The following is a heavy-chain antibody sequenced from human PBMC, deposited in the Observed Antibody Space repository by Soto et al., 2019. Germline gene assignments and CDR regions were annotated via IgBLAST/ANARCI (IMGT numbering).Heavy chain of an antibody. CDR3: AKGTDIVVVVAATLPYFDY. J-gene: IGHJ4*02. Sequence: EVQLLESGGGLVQPGGSLRLSCAASGFTFSSYAMSWVRQAPGKGLEWVSAISGSGGSTYYADSVKGRFTISRDNSKNTLYLPMNSLRAEDTAVYYCAKGTDIVVVVAATLPYFDYWGQGTLVTVSS. V-gene: IGHV3-23*01. CDR2: ISGSGGST. D-gene: IGHD2-15*01. CDR1: GFTFSSYA.